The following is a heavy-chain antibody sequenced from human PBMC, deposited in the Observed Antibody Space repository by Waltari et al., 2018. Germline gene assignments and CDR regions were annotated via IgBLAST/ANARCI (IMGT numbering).Heavy chain of an antibody. CDR3: AKSGTDYGSGSYYKD. V-gene: IGHV4-39*01. Sequence: QLQLQESGPGLVKPSETLSLTCTVSGGSIRSSSNYWGWIRQPPGKGLEWIGSLFYSGSTDYNPSLKSRVTISADTSKNQFSLRLSFVTAADTAVYYCAKSGTDYGSGSYYKDWGHETLVTVSS. J-gene: IGHJ4*01. CDR1: GGSIRSSSNY. D-gene: IGHD3-10*01. CDR2: LFYSGST.